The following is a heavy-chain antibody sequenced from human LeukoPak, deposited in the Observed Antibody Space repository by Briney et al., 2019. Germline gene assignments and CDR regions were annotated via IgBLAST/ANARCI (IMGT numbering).Heavy chain of an antibody. J-gene: IGHJ4*02. CDR1: GFTFDDYG. CDR3: ARADAGYSGYDSIPIDY. V-gene: IGHV3-20*04. D-gene: IGHD5-12*01. Sequence: GGSLRLSCAASGFTFDDYGMSWVRQAPGKGLEWVSGINWNGGSTGYADSVKGRFTISRDNAKNSLYLQMNSLRAEDTAVYYCARADAGYSGYDSIPIDYWGQGTLVTVSS. CDR2: INWNGGST.